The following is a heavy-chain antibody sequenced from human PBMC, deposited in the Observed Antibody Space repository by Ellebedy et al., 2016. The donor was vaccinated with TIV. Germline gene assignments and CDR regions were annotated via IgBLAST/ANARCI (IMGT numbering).Heavy chain of an antibody. J-gene: IGHJ4*02. CDR1: SGSMKNYY. CDR2: FFYYRGT. D-gene: IGHD6-6*01. Sequence: MPSETLSLTCTVSSGSMKNYYWLWIRQPPGKGLEFIGQFFYYRGTNYNPSLNSRVTMSVDTSKTQFSLQVNSVTAADTAVYYWARAVPDRPPDYWGQGTLVTVSS. V-gene: IGHV4-59*01. CDR3: ARAVPDRPPDY.